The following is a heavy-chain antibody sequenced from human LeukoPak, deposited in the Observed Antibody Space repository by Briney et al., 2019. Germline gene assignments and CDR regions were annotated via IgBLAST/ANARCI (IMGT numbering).Heavy chain of an antibody. D-gene: IGHD3-10*01. CDR2: IYYSGST. V-gene: IGHV4-59*12. Sequence: PSETLSLTCTVSGGSISSYYWSWIRQPPGKGLEWIGYIYYSGSTYYNPSLKSRVTISVDTSKNQFSLKLSSVTAADTAVYYCARSVGELLRNWVQGTLVTVSS. J-gene: IGHJ4*02. CDR1: GGSISSYY. CDR3: ARSVGELLRN.